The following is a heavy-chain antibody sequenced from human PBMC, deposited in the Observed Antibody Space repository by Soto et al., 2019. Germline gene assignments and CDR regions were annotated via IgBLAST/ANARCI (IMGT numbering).Heavy chain of an antibody. J-gene: IGHJ4*02. CDR2: IRRHTSVT. D-gene: IGHD3-3*01. Sequence: PGGFLRLSCAASGLTLSTSSMNWVRQAPGKGLEWISYIRRHTSVTAYADSVKGRFTISRDSAKNSLYLQMNSLRAEDTAVYYCARYRRIFGVVIIPEPFDYWGQGTLVTVSS. CDR1: GLTLSTSS. CDR3: ARYRRIFGVVIIPEPFDY. V-gene: IGHV3-48*01.